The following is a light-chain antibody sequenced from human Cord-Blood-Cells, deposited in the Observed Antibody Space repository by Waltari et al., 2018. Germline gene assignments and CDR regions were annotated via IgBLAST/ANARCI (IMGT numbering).Light chain of an antibody. Sequence: AIHLTQSPSSLSASVGDRVTITCRASQGISSALAWYQQKPGKAPKLLIYDASSLESGVRSRFRGSGSGTELTLTISSMQHEEFATYYCQQFNSYPRTGGQGTKVEI. V-gene: IGKV1-13*02. J-gene: IGKJ1*01. CDR2: DAS. CDR3: QQFNSYPRT. CDR1: QGISSA.